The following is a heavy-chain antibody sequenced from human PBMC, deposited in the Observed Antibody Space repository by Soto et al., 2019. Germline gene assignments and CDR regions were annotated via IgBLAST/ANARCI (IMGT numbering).Heavy chain of an antibody. CDR1: GGSISSDGYY. J-gene: IGHJ6*02. D-gene: IGHD2-2*02. Sequence: SETLSLTCTVSGGSISSDGYYWSWIRQHPGKGLEWIGYIYYSGSTYYNPSLKSRVTISVDTSKNQFSLKLSSVTAADTAVYYCARVVVPAAIRGYYYYGMDVWGQGTTVTVSS. CDR3: ARVVVPAAIRGYYYYGMDV. CDR2: IYYSGST. V-gene: IGHV4-31*03.